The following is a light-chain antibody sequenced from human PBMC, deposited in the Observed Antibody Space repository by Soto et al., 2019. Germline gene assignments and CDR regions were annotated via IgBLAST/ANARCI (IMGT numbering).Light chain of an antibody. CDR1: QSVTSNY. CDR2: GSY. Sequence: EIVLTQSPGTLSLSPGERATLSCRASQSVTSNYLAWYQQKPGQAPRLLIFGSYRRATGIPDRFSGSGSGTEFTLTINRLEPEDFATYYCQQANSFPLTFGGGTKVEIK. J-gene: IGKJ4*01. V-gene: IGKV3-20*01. CDR3: QQANSFPLT.